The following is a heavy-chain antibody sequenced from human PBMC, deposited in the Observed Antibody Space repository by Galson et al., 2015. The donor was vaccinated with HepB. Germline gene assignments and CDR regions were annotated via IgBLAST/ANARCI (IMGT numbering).Heavy chain of an antibody. V-gene: IGHV1-18*01. Sequence: VSCKASGYTFTNYLINWVRQAPGQGLEWMGRISAYNGNTKYARKFQGRLTMTTDTSTNTASMELRSLRSDDTAVYYCARSTVTTNSDWFGPWGQGTLVTVSS. CDR3: ARSTVTTNSDWFGP. CDR2: ISAYNGNT. CDR1: GYTFTNYL. J-gene: IGHJ5*02. D-gene: IGHD4-11*01.